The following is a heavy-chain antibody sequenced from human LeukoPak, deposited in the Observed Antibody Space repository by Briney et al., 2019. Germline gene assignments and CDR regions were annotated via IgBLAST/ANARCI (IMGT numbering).Heavy chain of an antibody. J-gene: IGHJ4*02. Sequence: PGGSLTLSCVAPGFTFSNYWMSWVRQAPGKGLGWVPNIQKDGSEKHYVASVEGRFTISRDNAENSLFLQLNSLRAGDTAVYYCVRLWDSSGFFGYWGQGALVTVSS. CDR3: VRLWDSSGFFGY. D-gene: IGHD3-22*01. V-gene: IGHV3-7*01. CDR1: GFTFSNYW. CDR2: IQKDGSEK.